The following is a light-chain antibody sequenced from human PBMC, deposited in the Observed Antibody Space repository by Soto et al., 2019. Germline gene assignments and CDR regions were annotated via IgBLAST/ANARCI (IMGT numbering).Light chain of an antibody. J-gene: IGLJ2*01. CDR3: CSRAVTSALV. Sequence: QSALTQPRSVSGSPGQSVTISCTGTSSDVGAYNYVSWYQQHPGKAPKLMIYDVTKRPSGVPDRFSGSKSGNTASLTISGLHAEDEADYHCCSRAVTSALVFGGGTKLTVL. CDR2: DVT. CDR1: SSDVGAYNY. V-gene: IGLV2-11*01.